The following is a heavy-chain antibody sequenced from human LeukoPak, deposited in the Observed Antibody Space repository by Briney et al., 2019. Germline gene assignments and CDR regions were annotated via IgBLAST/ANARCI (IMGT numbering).Heavy chain of an antibody. CDR3: ARDRDLGFDY. D-gene: IGHD2-21*02. CDR1: GGSISSGGYS. CDR2: IYHSGST. V-gene: IGHV4-30-2*01. Sequence: PSETLSLTCAVSGGSISSGGYSWSWIRQPPGKGLEWIGYIYHSGSTYYNPSLKSRVTISVDRSKNQFSLKLSSVTAADTAVYYCARDRDLGFDYWGQGTLVTVSS. J-gene: IGHJ4*02.